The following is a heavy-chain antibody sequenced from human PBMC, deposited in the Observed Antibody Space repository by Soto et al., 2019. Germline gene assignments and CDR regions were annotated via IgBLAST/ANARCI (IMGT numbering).Heavy chain of an antibody. Sequence: SQTLSLTCAISGDSVSSNSAAWNWIRQSPSRGLEWLGRTYYRSKWYNDYAVSVKSRITINPDTSKNQFSLQLNSVTPEDTAVYYCARAPAYDILTGYRKINWFDPWGQGTLVTVSS. D-gene: IGHD3-9*01. V-gene: IGHV6-1*01. CDR2: TYYRSKWYN. CDR1: GDSVSSNSAA. CDR3: ARAPAYDILTGYRKINWFDP. J-gene: IGHJ5*02.